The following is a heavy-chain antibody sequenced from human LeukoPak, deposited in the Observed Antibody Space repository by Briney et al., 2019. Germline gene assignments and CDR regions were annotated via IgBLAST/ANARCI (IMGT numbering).Heavy chain of an antibody. V-gene: IGHV5-51*01. CDR1: GSRFSSYW. CDR3: ARLTYYYNSSGYIADY. D-gene: IGHD3-22*01. J-gene: IGHJ4*02. CDR2: IDPRDAES. Sequence: GGSLKISCQGSGSRFSSYWIGGVRQMPGKGLEWMGIIDPRDAESRYSPSFEGQVTISADKSISTAYLQWRSLKASDTAMYYCARLTYYYNSSGYIADYWGQGTQVTISS.